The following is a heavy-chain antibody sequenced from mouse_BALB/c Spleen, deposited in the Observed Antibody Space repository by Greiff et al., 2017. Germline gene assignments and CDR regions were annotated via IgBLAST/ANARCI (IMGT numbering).Heavy chain of an antibody. CDR1: GFTFSSYA. V-gene: IGHV5-6-5*01. CDR2: ISSGGST. D-gene: IGHD1-1*01. J-gene: IGHJ2*01. CDR3: ARGGVTTVVEDY. Sequence: EVHLVESGGGLVKPGGSLKLSCAASGFTFSSYAMSWVRQTPEKRLEWVASISSGGSTYYPDSVKGRFTISRDNARNILYLQMSSLRSEDTAMYYCARGGVTTVVEDYWGQGTTLTVSS.